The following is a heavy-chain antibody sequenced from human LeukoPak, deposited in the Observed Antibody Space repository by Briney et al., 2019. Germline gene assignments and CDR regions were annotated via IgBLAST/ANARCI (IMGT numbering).Heavy chain of an antibody. CDR3: ARDGTRGYSYAYAFDY. V-gene: IGHV4-30-4*01. Sequence: ASQTLSLTCTVSGGSISSGDYYWSWIRQPPGKGLEWIGNIYYSGSTYYNPSLKSQVTISVDTSKNQFSLKLSSVTAADTAVYYCARDGTRGYSYAYAFDYWGQGTLVTVSS. CDR2: IYYSGST. J-gene: IGHJ4*02. D-gene: IGHD5-18*01. CDR1: GGSISSGDYY.